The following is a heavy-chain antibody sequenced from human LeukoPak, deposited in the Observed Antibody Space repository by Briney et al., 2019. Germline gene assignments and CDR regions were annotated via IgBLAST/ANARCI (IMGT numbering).Heavy chain of an antibody. J-gene: IGHJ6*03. CDR3: ARVRDGSGSYPDYYYYYYMDV. D-gene: IGHD3-10*01. CDR2: IYYSGST. V-gene: IGHV4-59*01. Sequence: PSETLSLTCAVYGGSFSGYYWSWIRQPPGKGLEWIGYIYYSGSTNYNPSLKSRVTISVDTSKNQFSLKLSSVTAADTAVYYCARVRDGSGSYPDYYYYYYMDVWGKGTTVTISS. CDR1: GGSFSGYY.